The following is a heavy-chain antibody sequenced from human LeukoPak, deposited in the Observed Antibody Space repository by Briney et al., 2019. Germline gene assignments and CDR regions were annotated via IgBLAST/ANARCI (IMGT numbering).Heavy chain of an antibody. CDR3: AKVNCGGDCLYYFDY. Sequence: GRSLRLSCAASGFTFDDYAMHWVRQAPGKGLEWVSGISWNSGSIGYADSVKGRFTISRDNAKNSLYLQMNSLRAEDMALYYCAKVNCGGDCLYYFDYWGQGTLVTVSS. CDR2: ISWNSGSI. D-gene: IGHD2-21*02. V-gene: IGHV3-9*03. CDR1: GFTFDDYA. J-gene: IGHJ4*02.